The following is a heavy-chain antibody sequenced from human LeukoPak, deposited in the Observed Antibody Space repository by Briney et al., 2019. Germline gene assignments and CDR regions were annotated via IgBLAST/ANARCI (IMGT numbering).Heavy chain of an antibody. D-gene: IGHD3-10*01. CDR2: IYYSGST. CDR3: ARHGRITLFDY. Sequence: SETLSLTCTVSGGSISSSSYYWGWIRQPPGKGLEWIGSIYYSGSTYYNPSLKSRVTISVDTSKNQFSLKLSSVTAADTAVYYCARHGRITLFDYWGQRTLVTVSS. CDR1: GGSISSSSYY. V-gene: IGHV4-39*01. J-gene: IGHJ4*02.